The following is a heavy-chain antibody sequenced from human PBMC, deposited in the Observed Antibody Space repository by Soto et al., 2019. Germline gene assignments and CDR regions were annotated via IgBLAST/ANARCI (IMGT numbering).Heavy chain of an antibody. CDR1: GYSFTSYW. CDR2: IYPGDSDT. D-gene: IGHD2-2*01. V-gene: IGHV5-51*01. Sequence: GESLMISCKGSGYSFTSYWIGWVRQMPGKGLEWMGIIYPGDSDTRYSPSFQGQVTISADKSISTAYLQWSSMKASDTAMYYCARKRSIVVVTDATAPYNRFDPWGQGNLVTVSS. CDR3: ARKRSIVVVTDATAPYNRFDP. J-gene: IGHJ5*02.